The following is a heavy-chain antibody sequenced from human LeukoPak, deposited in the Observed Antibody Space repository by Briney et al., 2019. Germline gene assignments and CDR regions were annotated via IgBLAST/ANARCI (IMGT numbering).Heavy chain of an antibody. Sequence: PSETLSLTCTVSGGSLSSTSNYWGWIRQPPGRGLEWIGSIYYSGSTYYNPSVKSRVTVSVDTSKNQFSLKLTSVTAADTALYYCARARTVTTPLRARHEAFDIWGQGTMVTVSS. CDR2: IYYSGST. J-gene: IGHJ3*02. CDR3: ARARTVTTPLRARHEAFDI. D-gene: IGHD4-17*01. V-gene: IGHV4-39*01. CDR1: GGSLSSTSNY.